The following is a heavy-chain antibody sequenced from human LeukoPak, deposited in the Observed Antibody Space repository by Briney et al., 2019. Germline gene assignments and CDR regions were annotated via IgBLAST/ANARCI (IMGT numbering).Heavy chain of an antibody. V-gene: IGHV3-53*01. D-gene: IGHD6-19*01. CDR2: FYSGGNT. CDR1: GFTVSDNY. Sequence: PGGSLRLSCVVSGFTVSDNYMSWVRQAPGKGLEWVSAFYSGGNTYYTGSVKGRFIISRDSSKNTLYLQMNNLRPEDTAMYYCAKLPSSGWLDYWAREPWSPSPQ. J-gene: IGHJ4*02. CDR3: AKLPSSGWLDY.